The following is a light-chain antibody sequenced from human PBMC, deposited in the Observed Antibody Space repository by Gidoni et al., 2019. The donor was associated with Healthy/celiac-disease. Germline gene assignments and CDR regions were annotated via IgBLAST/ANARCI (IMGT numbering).Light chain of an antibody. CDR3: SSYAGSNNPVV. V-gene: IGLV2-8*01. CDR2: EVS. J-gene: IGLJ2*01. CDR1: SSDVGGYNY. Sequence: QSALTQPPSASGSPGQSVTISCTGTSSDVGGYNYVSRYQQHPGKAPKLMIYEVSMRPSGVPDRFSGSKSGNTASLTVSGLQAEDEADYYCSSYAGSNNPVVFGGGTKLTVL.